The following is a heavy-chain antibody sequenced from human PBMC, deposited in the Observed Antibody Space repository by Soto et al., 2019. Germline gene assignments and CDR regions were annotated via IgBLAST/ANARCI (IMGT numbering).Heavy chain of an antibody. CDR1: GFTFSSYW. D-gene: IGHD6-6*01. CDR2: IKQDGSEK. V-gene: IGHV3-7*01. CDR3: ARDRVGYSSSHYGMDV. J-gene: IGHJ6*02. Sequence: VGSLRLSCAASGFTFSSYWMSWVRQAPGKGLEWVANIKQDGSEKHYVDSVKGRFTISRDNAKNSLYLQMNSLRAEDTAVYYCARDRVGYSSSHYGMDVWGQGTTVTVSS.